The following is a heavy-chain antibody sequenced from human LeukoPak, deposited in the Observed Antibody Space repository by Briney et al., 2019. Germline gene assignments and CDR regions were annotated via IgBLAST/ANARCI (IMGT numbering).Heavy chain of an antibody. CDR1: GFTFSSYW. CDR3: ARDRVVVPAAMSYYYGMDV. Sequence: GGSLRLSCAASGFTFSSYWMSWVRQAPGKGLEWVANIKQDGSEKYYVDSVKGRFTISRDNAKNSLYLQMNSLRAEDTAVYYCARDRVVVPAAMSYYYGMDVWGQGTTVTVSS. D-gene: IGHD2-2*01. CDR2: IKQDGSEK. V-gene: IGHV3-7*03. J-gene: IGHJ6*02.